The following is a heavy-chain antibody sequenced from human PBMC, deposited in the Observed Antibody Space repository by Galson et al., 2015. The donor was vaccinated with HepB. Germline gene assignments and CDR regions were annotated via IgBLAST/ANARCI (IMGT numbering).Heavy chain of an antibody. Sequence: SLRLSCAASGFTFYTYVMVWVRQAPGKGLEWVSTISGSDERTWYADSVKGRFTISRDSSKTTLYLQINSLRAEDTATYYCAKGGRGTDNFFDHWGQGTLVTVSS. CDR1: GFTFYTYV. CDR3: AKGGRGTDNFFDH. V-gene: IGHV3-23*01. CDR2: ISGSDERT. J-gene: IGHJ4*02. D-gene: IGHD1-14*01.